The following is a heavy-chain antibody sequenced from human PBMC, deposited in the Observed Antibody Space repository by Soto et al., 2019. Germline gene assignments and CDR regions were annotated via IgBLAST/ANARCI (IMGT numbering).Heavy chain of an antibody. CDR2: IRPTSGGA. D-gene: IGHD4-17*01. J-gene: IGHJ4*02. V-gene: IGHV1-2*02. CDR1: GYTFSDDY. Sequence: ASVKVSFKAAGYTFSDDYRQCVGQAPGQWLEYIGCIRPTSGGAAYAKKLRGRVTMTRDTSVNLVYLNLSSIKSVDTAMYFCARCHRRLRCRLDSWGQGTLVTVSS. CDR3: ARCHRRLRCRLDS.